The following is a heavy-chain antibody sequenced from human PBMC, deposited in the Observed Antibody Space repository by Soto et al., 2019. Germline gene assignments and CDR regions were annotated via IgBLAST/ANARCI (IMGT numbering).Heavy chain of an antibody. CDR2: INPGGDST. D-gene: IGHD2-2*01. CDR3: ARRNCKSTSCFFDY. V-gene: IGHV1-46*01. Sequence: ASVKVSCKASGYTFTSYYMHWVRQAPGQGLEWMGIINPGGDSTSHAQKFQGRVSMTRDTSTSTIYMELSSLRYEDTAAYYCARRNCKSTSCFFDYWGQGTLVTVSS. J-gene: IGHJ4*02. CDR1: GYTFTSYY.